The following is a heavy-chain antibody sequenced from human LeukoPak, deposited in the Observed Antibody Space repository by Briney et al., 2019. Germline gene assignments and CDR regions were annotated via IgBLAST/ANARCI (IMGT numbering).Heavy chain of an antibody. D-gene: IGHD3-3*01. CDR2: ISGSGYIS. J-gene: IGHJ3*02. CDR3: AKWMVRRDFWSGAFDI. V-gene: IGHV3-23*01. CDR1: GFTFSSYA. Sequence: GGSLRLSCAASGFTFSSYAMTWVRQAPGKGLEWVSAISGSGYISYYADSVKGRFTISRDNSKHTLCLQMISLRGEDTAIYYCAKWMVRRDFWSGAFDIWGQGTMVTV.